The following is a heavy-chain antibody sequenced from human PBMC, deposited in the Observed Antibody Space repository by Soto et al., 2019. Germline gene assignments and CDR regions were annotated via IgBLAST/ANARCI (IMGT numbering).Heavy chain of an antibody. J-gene: IGHJ4*02. D-gene: IGHD3-10*01. CDR2: ISGSGGST. CDR1: GFTFSSYA. Sequence: PGGSLRLSCAASGFTFSSYAMSWVRQAPGKGLEWVSAISGSGGSTYYADSVKGRFTISRDNSKNTLYLQMKSLRAEDTAVYYCAKDLSMVPGVTLNDRVYWGEGTMVTVSS. V-gene: IGHV3-23*01. CDR3: AKDLSMVPGVTLNDRVY.